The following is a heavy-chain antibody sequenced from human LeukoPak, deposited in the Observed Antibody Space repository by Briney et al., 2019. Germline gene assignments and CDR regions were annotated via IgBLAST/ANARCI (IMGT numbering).Heavy chain of an antibody. D-gene: IGHD2-8*01. CDR3: AREGYCTNGVCHAGYYFDY. Sequence: PSGTLPLTCTVSGGSISSYYWSWIRQPPGKGLEWIGYIYYSGSTNYNPSLKSRVTISVDTSKNQFSLKLSSVTAADTAVYYCAREGYCTNGVCHAGYYFDYWGQGTLVTVSS. V-gene: IGHV4-59*01. J-gene: IGHJ4*02. CDR1: GGSISSYY. CDR2: IYYSGST.